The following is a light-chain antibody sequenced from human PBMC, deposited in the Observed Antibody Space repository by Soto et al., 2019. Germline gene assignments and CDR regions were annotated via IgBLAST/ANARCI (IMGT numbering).Light chain of an antibody. CDR2: DAS. Sequence: IVFTQSPGTLSLSPGERATPSCRASQTVANNFLAWYQQKPGQAPGLLIYDASTRVPDIPDRFSGSGSGTDFTLTISRLEPEDFAVYYCQQHGSSLPISFGQGTRLEIK. V-gene: IGKV3-20*01. CDR3: QQHGSSLPIS. CDR1: QTVANNF. J-gene: IGKJ5*01.